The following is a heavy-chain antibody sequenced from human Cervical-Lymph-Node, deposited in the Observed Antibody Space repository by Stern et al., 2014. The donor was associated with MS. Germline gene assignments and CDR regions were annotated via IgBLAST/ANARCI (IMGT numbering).Heavy chain of an antibody. CDR2: SIAYNGNT. CDR1: GYTFTSYG. Sequence: QVQLVQSGAEVKKPGASVKVSCKASGYTFTSYGISLVRQAPGLGLEWMGWSIAYNGNTNYARKLQGRVTMTTDTSTSTACMELRSLRSDDTAVYYCARGLLGSENAFDIWGQGTMVTVSS. CDR3: ARGLLGSENAFDI. J-gene: IGHJ3*02. D-gene: IGHD2-15*01. V-gene: IGHV1-18*01.